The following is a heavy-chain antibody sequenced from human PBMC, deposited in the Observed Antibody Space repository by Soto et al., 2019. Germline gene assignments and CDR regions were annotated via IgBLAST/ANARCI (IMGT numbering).Heavy chain of an antibody. D-gene: IGHD2-2*01. V-gene: IGHV3-43*01. CDR3: ATLAYCSSTSCPDY. CDR1: GFTFDDYT. Sequence: GGSLRLSCAASGFTFDDYTMHSVRQAPGKGLEWVSLISWDGGSTYYADSVKGRFTISRDNSKNSLYLQMNSLRTEDTALYYCATLAYCSSTSCPDYWGQGTLVTVS. CDR2: ISWDGGST. J-gene: IGHJ4*02.